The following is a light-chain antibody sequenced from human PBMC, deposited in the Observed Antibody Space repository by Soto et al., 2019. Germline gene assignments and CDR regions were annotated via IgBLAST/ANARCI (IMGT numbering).Light chain of an antibody. CDR2: VAS. J-gene: IGKJ1*01. Sequence: DIQLTQSPSSVSASVGDRVTITCRASQDIGTWLAWYQQKPGKAPKLLIYVASNLQSGVPSRFSGAGSGTDFNLTISSLQPDDFATYYCQQYNSYPWTFGQGTKVEIK. CDR1: QDIGTW. CDR3: QQYNSYPWT. V-gene: IGKV1D-16*01.